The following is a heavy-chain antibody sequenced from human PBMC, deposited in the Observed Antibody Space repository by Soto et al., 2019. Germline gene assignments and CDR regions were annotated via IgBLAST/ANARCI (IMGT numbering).Heavy chain of an antibody. CDR2: ISGSGSDM. CDR1: GFTFSDYT. CDR3: ARLATSDY. D-gene: IGHD1-1*01. J-gene: IGHJ4*02. Sequence: EVQLVESGGGLVKPGGSLRISCAASGFTFSDYTMNWVRQAPGKGLEWVSSISGSGSDMYYADSVRGRFIISRDNAKNSLYLQLNSLRVADTAVYFCARLATSDYWGQGTLVTVSS. V-gene: IGHV3-21*01.